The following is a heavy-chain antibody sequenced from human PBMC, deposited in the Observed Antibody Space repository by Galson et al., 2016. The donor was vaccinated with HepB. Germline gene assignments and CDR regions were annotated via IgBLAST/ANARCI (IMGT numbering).Heavy chain of an antibody. D-gene: IGHD3-16*01. J-gene: IGHJ5*02. V-gene: IGHV1-2*02. Sequence: SVKVSCKASGYTFTGYYIHWVRQVPGQGLEWMGWINPHSGGTNYAQKFQGRVTMTRDTSISTAYMELSSLRSDDTAVYYCASAACTYTTSCGPDFPWGQGTLVTVSS. CDR1: GYTFTGYY. CDR3: ASAACTYTTSCGPDFP. CDR2: INPHSGGT.